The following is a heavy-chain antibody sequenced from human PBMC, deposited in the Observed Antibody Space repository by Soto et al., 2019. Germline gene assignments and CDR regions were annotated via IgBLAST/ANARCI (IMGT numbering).Heavy chain of an antibody. CDR2: IYYSGST. Sequence: QVQLQESGPGLVKPSQTLSLTCTVSGGSISSADYYWGWIRQPPGKGLEWIGDIYYSGSTDYNPSLKSRVTISVDTSKNQFSLKLSSVTAADTAVYYCARDLRDGHSYWFDPWGQGTLVTVSS. J-gene: IGHJ5*02. CDR1: GGSISSADYY. CDR3: ARDLRDGHSYWFDP. V-gene: IGHV4-30-4*01. D-gene: IGHD3-10*01.